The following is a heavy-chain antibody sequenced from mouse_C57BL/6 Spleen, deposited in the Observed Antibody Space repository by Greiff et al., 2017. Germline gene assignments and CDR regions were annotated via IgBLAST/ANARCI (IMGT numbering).Heavy chain of an antibody. D-gene: IGHD2-3*01. CDR2: IWSDGST. CDR1: GFSLTSYG. CDR3: ARQVYDGYAYAMDY. V-gene: IGHV2-6-1*01. Sequence: QVQLQQSGPGLVAPSQSLSITCTVSGFSLTSYGVHWVRQPPGKGLEWLVVIWSDGSTTYNSALKSRLSISKDNSKSQVFLKMNSLQTDDTAMYYCARQVYDGYAYAMDYWGQGTSVTVSS. J-gene: IGHJ4*01.